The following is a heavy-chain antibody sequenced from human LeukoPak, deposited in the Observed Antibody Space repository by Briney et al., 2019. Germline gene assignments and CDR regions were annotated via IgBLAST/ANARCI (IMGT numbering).Heavy chain of an antibody. CDR3: TGLHFAAAEEFNP. Sequence: SSETLSLTCTVSGGSINGHYWSWIRQSPGKGLEWIGYIYYNGNTNYNPSLKSRITLSVDTSKNQFSLNLSSVTAADTAVYYCTGLHFAAAEEFNPWGQGTLVTVSS. D-gene: IGHD6-13*01. CDR2: IYYNGNT. J-gene: IGHJ5*02. CDR1: GGSINGHY. V-gene: IGHV4-59*08.